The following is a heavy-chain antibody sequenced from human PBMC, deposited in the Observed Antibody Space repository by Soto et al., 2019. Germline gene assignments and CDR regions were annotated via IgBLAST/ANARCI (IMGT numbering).Heavy chain of an antibody. V-gene: IGHV4-31*03. Sequence: QVQLQESGPGLVKPSQTLSLTCNVSGGSISSGGYYWSWIRQHPGKGLEWIGYIYYSGTTYYNPSLRGRVNISLDTSKNQFSLELSSVTAADTAVYYCARARGGTDSWGQGTLVTVSS. CDR3: ARARGGTDS. D-gene: IGHD1-1*01. J-gene: IGHJ4*02. CDR1: GGSISSGGYY. CDR2: IYYSGTT.